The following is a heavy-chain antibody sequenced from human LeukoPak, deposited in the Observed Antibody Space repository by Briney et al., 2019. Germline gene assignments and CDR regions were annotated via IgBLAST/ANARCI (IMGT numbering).Heavy chain of an antibody. CDR1: GFTVSSNY. CDR2: IYSGGST. D-gene: IGHD6-19*01. J-gene: IGHJ3*02. V-gene: IGHV3-53*04. Sequence: PGGSLRLSCAASGFTVSSNYMSWVRQAPGKGLEWVSVIYSGGSTYYADSVKGRFTISRHNSKNTLYLQMNSLRAEDTAVYYCASSSGWYGDAFGIWGQGTMVTVSS. CDR3: ASSSGWYGDAFGI.